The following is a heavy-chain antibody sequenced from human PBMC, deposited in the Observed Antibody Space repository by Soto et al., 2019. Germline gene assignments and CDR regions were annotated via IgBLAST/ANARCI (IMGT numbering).Heavy chain of an antibody. Sequence: EASVKVSCKASGYTFTSYDINWVRQATGQGLEWMGWMNPNSGNTGYAQKFQGRVTMTRNTSISTAYMELSSLRSEDTAVYYCAREWIVATTSDYYYYMDVWGKGTTVTVSS. CDR3: AREWIVATTSDYYYYMDV. J-gene: IGHJ6*03. CDR2: MNPNSGNT. CDR1: GYTFTSYD. D-gene: IGHD5-12*01. V-gene: IGHV1-8*01.